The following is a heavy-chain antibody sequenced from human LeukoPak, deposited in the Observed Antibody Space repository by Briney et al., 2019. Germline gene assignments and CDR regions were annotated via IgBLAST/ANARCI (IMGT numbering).Heavy chain of an antibody. CDR1: GYTVTSYD. CDR2: VNPNSGNT. V-gene: IGHV1-8*01. CDR3: ARVREYSSSHKGYYYYYYGMDV. J-gene: IGHJ6*02. Sequence: ASVKVSCKASGYTVTSYDINSVRQATGQGLEWMGWVNPNSGNTGYAQKFQGRVTMTRNTTISTAYMELSSLRSEDTAVYYCARVREYSSSHKGYYYYYYGMDVWGQGTTVTVSS. D-gene: IGHD6-6*01.